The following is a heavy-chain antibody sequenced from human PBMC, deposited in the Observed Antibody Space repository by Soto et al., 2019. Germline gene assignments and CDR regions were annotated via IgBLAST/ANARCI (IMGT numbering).Heavy chain of an antibody. CDR3: ARMMAASGTAFAY. CDR1: GYSFISSW. D-gene: IGHD6-13*01. J-gene: IGHJ4*02. Sequence: PGESLKISCQASGYSFISSWIGWVRQMPGKGLEWMGIIYPGDSDTRYSPSFQGQVTISDDKSTSTAYLQWSSMKASDTATYYCARMMAASGTAFAYWGQGAMVTVSS. V-gene: IGHV5-51*01. CDR2: IYPGDSDT.